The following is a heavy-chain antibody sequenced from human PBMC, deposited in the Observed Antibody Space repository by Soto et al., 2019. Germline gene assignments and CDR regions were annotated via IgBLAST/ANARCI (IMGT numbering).Heavy chain of an antibody. J-gene: IGHJ4*02. CDR3: SKDRNFNFGAFGN. Sequence: EVQLVESGGGLVQPGGSLRLSCAASGFSFDVYAMHWVRQAPGKGLEWVSGITWNSATIDYADSVKGRFTISRDNAKNSLFRQMDSLRPKDTAFYYCSKDRNFNFGAFGNWGQGTLVTV. CDR2: ITWNSATI. V-gene: IGHV3-9*01. D-gene: IGHD1-7*01. CDR1: GFSFDVYA.